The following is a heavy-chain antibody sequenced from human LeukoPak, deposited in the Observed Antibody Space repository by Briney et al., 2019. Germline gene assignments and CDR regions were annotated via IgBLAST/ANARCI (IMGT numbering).Heavy chain of an antibody. CDR2: ISYDGSNK. D-gene: IGHD3-10*01. CDR3: VSLWFGELSNY. J-gene: IGHJ4*02. CDR1: GFTFSSYG. V-gene: IGHV3-30*03. Sequence: GGSLRLSCAASGFTFSSYGMHWVRQAPGKGLEWVAVISYDGSNKYYADSAKGRFTISRDSSKNTLYLQMNSLRAEDTAVYYCVSLWFGELSNYWGQGTLVIVSS.